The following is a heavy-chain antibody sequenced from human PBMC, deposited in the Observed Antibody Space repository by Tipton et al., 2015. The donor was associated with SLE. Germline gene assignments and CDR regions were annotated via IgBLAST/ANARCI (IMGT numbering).Heavy chain of an antibody. D-gene: IGHD2-2*02. CDR1: GGSFSGYY. CDR2: INHSGST. Sequence: TLSLTCAVYGGSFSGYYWSWIRQPPGKGLEWIGEINHSGSTNYNPSLKSRVTISVDTSKNQFSLKLSSVTAADTAVYYCARVVPAAIPSRGPIGWNYASYSYMDVWGKGTPVTVSS. V-gene: IGHV4-34*01. CDR3: ARVVPAAIPSRGPIGWNYASYSYMDV. J-gene: IGHJ6*03.